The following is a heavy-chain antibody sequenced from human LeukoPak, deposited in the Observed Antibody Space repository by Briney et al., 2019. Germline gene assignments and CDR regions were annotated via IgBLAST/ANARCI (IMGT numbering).Heavy chain of an antibody. Sequence: SETLSLTCTVSGGSISSYYWSWIWQPPGKGLEWIGYIYYSGSTNYNPSLKSRVTISVDTSKNQFSLKLSSVTAADTAVYYCAREAGATGGVAFDIWGQGTMVTVSS. D-gene: IGHD1-26*01. CDR1: GGSISSYY. CDR2: IYYSGST. J-gene: IGHJ3*02. CDR3: AREAGATGGVAFDI. V-gene: IGHV4-59*01.